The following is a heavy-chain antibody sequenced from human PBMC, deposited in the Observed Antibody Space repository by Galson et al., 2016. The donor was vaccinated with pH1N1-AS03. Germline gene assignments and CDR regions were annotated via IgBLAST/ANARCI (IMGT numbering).Heavy chain of an antibody. D-gene: IGHD6-13*01. CDR2: IYPGDSA. Sequence: QSGAEVTKPGKSLKISCKGSGYTFSNYWIVWVRQMPGKGLEWMGIIYPGDSARYSPSFQGQVTISADKSLSTAYLQWSSLKASDTGIYYCARRDYNSSYLLPYNWLDPWGQGTLVTVSS. V-gene: IGHV5-51*01. CDR1: GYTFSNYW. CDR3: ARRDYNSSYLLPYNWLDP. J-gene: IGHJ5*02.